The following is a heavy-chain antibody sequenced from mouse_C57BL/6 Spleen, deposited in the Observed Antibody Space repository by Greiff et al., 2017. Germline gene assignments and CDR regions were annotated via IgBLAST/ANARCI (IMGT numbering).Heavy chain of an antibody. CDR3: ARWGDTSGMDY. J-gene: IGHJ4*01. CDR2: IYPGDGDT. Sequence: QVQLQQSGPELVKPGASVKISCKASGYAFSSSWMNWVKQRPGKGLEWIGRIYPGDGDTNYNGKFKGKATLTADKSSSTSYMQLSSLTSEDSAVYFCARWGDTSGMDYWGQGTSVTVSS. D-gene: IGHD3-1*01. V-gene: IGHV1-82*01. CDR1: GYAFSSSW.